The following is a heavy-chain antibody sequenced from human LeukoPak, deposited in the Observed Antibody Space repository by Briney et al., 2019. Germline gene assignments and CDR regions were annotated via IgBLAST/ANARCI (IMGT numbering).Heavy chain of an antibody. D-gene: IGHD2/OR15-2a*01. CDR1: GFTFSDAW. CDR2: IKSKTDGGTT. V-gene: IGHV3-15*01. CDR3: TTPPGKYYAWAYFQH. Sequence: GESLKISCAASGFTFSDAWMTWDRQAPGKGLEWIGRIKSKTDGGTTDYAAPVKGRFTISRDESNNTVYLQMNSLKTEDTAVYYCTTPPGKYYAWAYFQHWGQGTLVTVSS. J-gene: IGHJ1*01.